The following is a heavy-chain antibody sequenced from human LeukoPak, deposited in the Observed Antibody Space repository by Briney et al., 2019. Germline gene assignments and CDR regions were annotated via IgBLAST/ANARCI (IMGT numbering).Heavy chain of an antibody. V-gene: IGHV1-2*02. Sequence: ASVKVSCKASGYIFTDYYLHWVRQAPGQGLEWMGWINPKSDGTKYAQNFRGRVTMTWDTSISTAYMEVSSLTSDDTAMFCCARDPPGTTAFDLWGQGTMVTVSS. D-gene: IGHD1-1*01. J-gene: IGHJ3*01. CDR2: INPKSDGT. CDR3: ARDPPGTTAFDL. CDR1: GYIFTDYY.